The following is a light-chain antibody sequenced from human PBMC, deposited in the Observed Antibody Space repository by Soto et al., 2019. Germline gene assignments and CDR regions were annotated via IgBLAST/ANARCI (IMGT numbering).Light chain of an antibody. CDR1: QSVSSSY. Sequence: EIVLTQSPGTLSLSPGERATLSCRAGQSVSSSYLAWYQQKPGQAPRLLIYGASSRATGIPDRFSGSGSGTDFTLTISRLEPEDFAVYYCQQYGSSRSITFGQGTRLEIK. CDR3: QQYGSSRSIT. V-gene: IGKV3-20*01. J-gene: IGKJ5*01. CDR2: GAS.